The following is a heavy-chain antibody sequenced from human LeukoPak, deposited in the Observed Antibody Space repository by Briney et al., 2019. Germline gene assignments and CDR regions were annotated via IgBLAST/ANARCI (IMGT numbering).Heavy chain of an antibody. CDR3: AKDLWNEDIVVVPAADFDY. Sequence: GGSLRLFCAASGFTFSSYAMSWVRQAPGKGLEWVSAISGSGGSTYYADSVKGRFTISGDNSKNTLYLQMNSLRAEDTAVYYCAKDLWNEDIVVVPAADFDYWGQGTLVTVSS. CDR2: ISGSGGST. CDR1: GFTFSSYA. D-gene: IGHD2-2*01. V-gene: IGHV3-23*01. J-gene: IGHJ4*02.